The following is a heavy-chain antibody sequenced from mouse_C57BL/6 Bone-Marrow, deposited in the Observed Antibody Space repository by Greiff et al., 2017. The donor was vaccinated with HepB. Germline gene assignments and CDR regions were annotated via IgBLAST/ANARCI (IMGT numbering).Heavy chain of an antibody. CDR3: ARHESFYDYGEYAMDY. V-gene: IGHV5-6*01. Sequence: EVQGVESGGDLVKPGGSLKLSCAASGFTFSSYGMSWVRQTPDKRLEWVATISSGGSYTYYPDSVKGRFTISRDNAKNTLYLQMSSLKSEDTAMYYCARHESFYDYGEYAMDYWGQGTSVTVSS. J-gene: IGHJ4*01. CDR2: ISSGGSYT. CDR1: GFTFSSYG. D-gene: IGHD2-4*01.